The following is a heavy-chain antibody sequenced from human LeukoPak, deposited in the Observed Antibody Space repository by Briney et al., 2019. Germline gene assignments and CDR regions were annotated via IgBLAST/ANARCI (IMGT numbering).Heavy chain of an antibody. CDR2: INPKSGGT. Sequence: ASVKVSCKASGYTFSGYYMHWVRQAPGQGLEWMGRINPKSGGTNEAQKFHDRVTMTRDTSIRTAYMEVSRLRSDDTAVYYCARSPDTLTGENFDYWGQGTLVTVSS. CDR3: ARSPDTLTGENFDY. V-gene: IGHV1-2*06. J-gene: IGHJ4*02. D-gene: IGHD3-9*01. CDR1: GYTFSGYY.